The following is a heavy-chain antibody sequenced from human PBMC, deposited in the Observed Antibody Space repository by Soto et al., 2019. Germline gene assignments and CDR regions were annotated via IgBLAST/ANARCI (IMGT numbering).Heavy chain of an antibody. CDR2: IRSKTFGGTT. CDR1: GFTFGDYA. CDR3: TRDSGFRDYFDY. V-gene: IGHV3-49*03. J-gene: IGHJ4*02. D-gene: IGHD5-12*01. Sequence: GGSLRLSCTASGFTFGDYAMSWFRQAPGKGLEWIGLIRSKTFGGTTEYAASVKGRFTISRDDSKSIASLQINSLKTEDTAVYYCTRDSGFRDYFDYWGQGTLVTVSS.